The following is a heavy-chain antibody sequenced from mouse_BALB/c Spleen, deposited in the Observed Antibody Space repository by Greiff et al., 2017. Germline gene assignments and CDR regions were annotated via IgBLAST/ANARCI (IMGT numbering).Heavy chain of an antibody. V-gene: IGHV1-63*02. CDR2: IYPGGGYT. J-gene: IGHJ4*01. CDR1: GYTFTNYW. D-gene: IGHD1-1*01. Sequence: VQLQQSGAELVRPGTSVKISCMASGYTFTNYWLGWVKQRPGHGLEWIGDIYPGGGYTNYNEKFKGKATLTADTSSSTAYMQLSSLTSEDSAVYFCARSYYYGSYAMDYWGQGTSVTVSS. CDR3: ARSYYYGSYAMDY.